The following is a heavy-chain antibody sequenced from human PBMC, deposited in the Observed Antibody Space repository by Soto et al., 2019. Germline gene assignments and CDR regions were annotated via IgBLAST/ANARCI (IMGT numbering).Heavy chain of an antibody. CDR3: ASMLGYCSSTSCYNGYYGMDV. V-gene: IGHV1-69*06. Sequence: QVQLVQSGAEVKKPGSSVKVSCKASGGTFSSYAISWVRQAPGQGLEWMGGSIPIFGTANYAQKFQGRVTITADKSPSTAYMELSSLRSEDTAVYYCASMLGYCSSTSCYNGYYGMDVWGQGTTVTVSS. CDR2: SIPIFGTA. D-gene: IGHD2-2*02. J-gene: IGHJ6*02. CDR1: GGTFSSYA.